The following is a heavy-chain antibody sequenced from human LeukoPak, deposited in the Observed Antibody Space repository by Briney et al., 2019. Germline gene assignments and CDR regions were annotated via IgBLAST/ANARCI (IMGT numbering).Heavy chain of an antibody. CDR2: FDPEDGKT. CDR3: ATQKDLDVEYFQH. V-gene: IGHV1-24*01. J-gene: IGHJ1*01. CDR1: GDTVTELS. D-gene: IGHD1-1*01. Sequence: GASVKVSCKVSGDTVTELSMHWVRQTPGKGLVWMASFDPEDGKTIYAQEFQGRVTVTDDTSTDTAYVELSSLRSEDTAMYYCATQKDLDVEYFQHWGQGTLVTVSS.